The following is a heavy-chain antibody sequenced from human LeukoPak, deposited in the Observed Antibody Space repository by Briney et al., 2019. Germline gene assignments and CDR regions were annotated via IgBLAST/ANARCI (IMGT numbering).Heavy chain of an antibody. V-gene: IGHV4-34*01. CDR2: MNHSGST. CDR3: ARETYCAADCYSGFDF. D-gene: IGHD2-21*02. CDR1: GGSFSGYY. J-gene: IGHJ4*02. Sequence: PSETLSLTCAVYGGSFSGYYWSWIRQPPGKGLEWIGEMNHSGSTNFNPSLKSRVTISVDTSKNQFSLKLSSVTAADTAAYYCARETYCAADCYSGFDFWGQGTLVTVSS.